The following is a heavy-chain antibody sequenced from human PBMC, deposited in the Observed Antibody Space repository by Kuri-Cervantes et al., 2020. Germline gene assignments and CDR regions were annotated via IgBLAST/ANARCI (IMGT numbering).Heavy chain of an antibody. CDR1: GFTFSSYS. V-gene: IGHV3-21*01. CDR3: ARDRVVVPAAIWGDYYYYGMDV. Sequence: GGSLRLSCAASGFTFSSYSMNWVRQAPGKGLEWVSSVSSSSSYIYYADSVKGRFTISRDNAKNSLYLQMNSLRAEDTAVYYCARDRVVVPAAIWGDYYYYGMDVWGQGTTVTVSS. D-gene: IGHD2-2*01. CDR2: VSSSSSYI. J-gene: IGHJ6*02.